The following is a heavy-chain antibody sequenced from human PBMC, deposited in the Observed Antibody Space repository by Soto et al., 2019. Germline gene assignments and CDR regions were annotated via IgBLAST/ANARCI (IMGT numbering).Heavy chain of an antibody. J-gene: IGHJ5*02. V-gene: IGHV1-69*01. CDR2: RLPIFGTT. Sequence: QVQLVQSGAEVKKPGSSVKVSCKASGVTLSDYPINWVRQAPGQGLEWMGGRLPIFGTTIYAQKFQARLTITADESTNTAYMELSDLRPEDTAIFYCARGYCGYGTCNNWSLNWLDPWGQGTLVTVSS. D-gene: IGHD2-21*01. CDR1: GVTLSDYP. CDR3: ARGYCGYGTCNNWSLNWLDP.